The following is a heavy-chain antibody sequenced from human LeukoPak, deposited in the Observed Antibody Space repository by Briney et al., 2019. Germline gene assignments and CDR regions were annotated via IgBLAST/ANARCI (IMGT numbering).Heavy chain of an antibody. Sequence: GGSLRLSYAASGFTFSSYGMHWVRQAPGKGLEWVAVIWYDGSNKYYADSVKGRFPISRDNSKNTLYLQMNSLRAEDTAVYYCARDRGLLRFLEWLSPYGMDVWGQGTTVTVSS. CDR1: GFTFSSYG. D-gene: IGHD3-3*01. CDR3: ARDRGLLRFLEWLSPYGMDV. CDR2: IWYDGSNK. J-gene: IGHJ6*02. V-gene: IGHV3-33*01.